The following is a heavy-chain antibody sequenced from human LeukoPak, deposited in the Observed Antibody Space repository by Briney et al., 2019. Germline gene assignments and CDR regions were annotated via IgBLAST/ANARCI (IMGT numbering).Heavy chain of an antibody. V-gene: IGHV3-7*04. D-gene: IGHD5-18*01. Sequence: GGSLRLSCAASGFTFITYSMTWVRQAPGKGLEWVANIKQDGSDKYYVDSVKGRFNISRDNAKNSLYLQMNSLRAEDTAVYYCARGQTWIRLWPWGQGTLVTVSS. CDR1: GFTFITYS. CDR2: IKQDGSDK. J-gene: IGHJ5*02. CDR3: ARGQTWIRLWP.